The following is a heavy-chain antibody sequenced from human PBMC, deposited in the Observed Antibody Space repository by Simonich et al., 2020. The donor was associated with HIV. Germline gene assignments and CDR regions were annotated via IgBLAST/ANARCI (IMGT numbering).Heavy chain of an antibody. D-gene: IGHD4-17*01. Sequence: QVQLQQWGAGLLKPSETLSLTCAVYGGSFSGYYWSWIRQPPGKGLEWNGEINHSGSTNYNPSLKSRVTISVDPSKNQFSLKLSSVTAADTAVYYCARRHPTTVTTPYFDYWGQGTLVTVSS. CDR3: ARRHPTTVTTPYFDY. CDR2: INHSGST. CDR1: GGSFSGYY. J-gene: IGHJ4*02. V-gene: IGHV4-34*01.